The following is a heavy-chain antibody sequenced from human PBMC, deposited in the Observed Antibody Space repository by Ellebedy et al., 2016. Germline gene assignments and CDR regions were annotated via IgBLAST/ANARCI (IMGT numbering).Heavy chain of an antibody. J-gene: IGHJ5*02. CDR3: ARGRIGADCFDP. CDR1: GGSVSSSGYY. Sequence: GSLRLXCTVSGGSVSSSGYYWGWIRQPPGRGLDWIGAVTYSGSTYYNPFLKSRVSISIDTSKNQFSLRLNSVTAADTAVYYCARGRIGADCFDPWGQGTLVTVSS. CDR2: VTYSGST. D-gene: IGHD6-13*01. V-gene: IGHV4-39*07.